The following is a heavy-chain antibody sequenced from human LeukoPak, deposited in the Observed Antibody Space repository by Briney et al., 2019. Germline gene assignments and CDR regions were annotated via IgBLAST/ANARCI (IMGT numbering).Heavy chain of an antibody. CDR1: GYSISSGYY. CDR3: ARAYIVVVPAATGVADY. D-gene: IGHD2-2*01. CDR2: IYHSGST. Sequence: PSETLSLTCAVSGYSISSGYYWGWIRQPPGKGPEWIGSIYHSGSTYYNPSLKSRVTISVDTSKNQFSLKLSSVTAADTAVYYCARAYIVVVPAATGVADYWGQGTLVTVSS. J-gene: IGHJ4*02. V-gene: IGHV4-38-2*01.